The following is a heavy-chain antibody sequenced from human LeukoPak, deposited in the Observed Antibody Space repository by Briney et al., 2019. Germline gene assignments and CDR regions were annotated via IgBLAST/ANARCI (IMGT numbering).Heavy chain of an antibody. CDR1: GGSFSGYY. Sequence: SETLSLTCAAYGGSFSGYYWSWIRQPPGKGLEWIGEINHSGSTNYDPSLKSRVTISVDTSKNQFSLKLSSVTAADTAVYYCARVAVDTAMVTLDYWGQGTLVTVSS. CDR2: INHSGST. V-gene: IGHV4-34*01. J-gene: IGHJ4*02. CDR3: ARVAVDTAMVTLDY. D-gene: IGHD5-18*01.